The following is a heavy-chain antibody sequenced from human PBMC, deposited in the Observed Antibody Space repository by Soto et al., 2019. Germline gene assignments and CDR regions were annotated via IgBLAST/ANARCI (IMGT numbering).Heavy chain of an antibody. D-gene: IGHD2-2*01. Sequence: ASVKVSCKXSGYTFTGYYMHWVRQAPGQGLEWMGWINPNSGGTNYAQKFQGRVTMTRDTSISTAYMELSRLRSDDTAVYYCAREGGYCSSTSCSPSWFDPWGQGTLVTVSS. CDR1: GYTFTGYY. J-gene: IGHJ5*02. CDR2: INPNSGGT. CDR3: AREGGYCSSTSCSPSWFDP. V-gene: IGHV1-2*02.